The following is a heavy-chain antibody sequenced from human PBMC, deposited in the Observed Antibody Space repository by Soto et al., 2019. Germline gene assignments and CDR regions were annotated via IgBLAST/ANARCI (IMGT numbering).Heavy chain of an antibody. J-gene: IGHJ6*02. CDR3: ASPTTLVTPHYYFYSIDG. CDR1: GFTFSDYY. D-gene: IGHD4-17*01. V-gene: IGHV3-11*01. Sequence: PGGSLRLSCAASGFTFSDYYMSWIRQAPGKGLEWVSYISTSGNTMYYADSVKGRFTISRDNAKHSLYLQMNSLRAEDTAVYYCASPTTLVTPHYYFYSIDGWGRGTTVTV. CDR2: ISTSGNTM.